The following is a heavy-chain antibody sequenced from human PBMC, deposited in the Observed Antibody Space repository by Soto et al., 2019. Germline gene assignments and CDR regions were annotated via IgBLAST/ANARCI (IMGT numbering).Heavy chain of an antibody. Sequence: QLQESGPGLVKPSGTLSLTCNVSGRSMISYYWSCIRQPAGKGLVWIGRIYTGGNTNYNPSLKSRVTMSVDTSKSQFSLSLTSVTAADTAVYYCAREGDDRHFFFDSWGQGTLVTVSS. D-gene: IGHD3-3*02. CDR1: GRSMISYY. CDR3: AREGDDRHFFFDS. J-gene: IGHJ4*02. V-gene: IGHV4-4*07. CDR2: IYTGGNT.